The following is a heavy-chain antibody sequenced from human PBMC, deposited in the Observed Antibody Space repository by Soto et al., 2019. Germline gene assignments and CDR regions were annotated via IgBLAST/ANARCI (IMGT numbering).Heavy chain of an antibody. D-gene: IGHD2-15*01. CDR3: AAEGGGYCSGGSCYDAFDI. Sequence: QMQLVQSGPEVKKPGTSVKVSCKASGFTFTSSAVQWVRQARGQRLEWIGWIVVGSGNTNYAQQFQERVTVTRDMSTSTAYMGLSSLRSEDTAVYYCAAEGGGYCSGGSCYDAFDIWGQGTMVTVSS. J-gene: IGHJ3*02. V-gene: IGHV1-58*01. CDR1: GFTFTSSA. CDR2: IVVGSGNT.